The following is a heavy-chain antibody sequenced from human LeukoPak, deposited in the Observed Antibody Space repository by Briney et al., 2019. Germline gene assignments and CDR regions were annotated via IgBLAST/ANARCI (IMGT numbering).Heavy chain of an antibody. CDR1: GGTFSSYA. CDR3: AGVLRYFDWLTNAFDI. Sequence: SVKVSCKASGGTFSSYAISWVRQAPGQGLEWMGGIIPIFGTANYAQKFQGRVTITTDESTSTAYMELSSLRSEDTAVYYCAGVLRYFDWLTNAFDIWGQGTMVTVSS. V-gene: IGHV1-69*05. CDR2: IIPIFGTA. D-gene: IGHD3-9*01. J-gene: IGHJ3*02.